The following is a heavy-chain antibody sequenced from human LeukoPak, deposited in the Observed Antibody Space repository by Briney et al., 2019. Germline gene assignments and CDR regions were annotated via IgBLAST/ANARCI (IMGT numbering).Heavy chain of an antibody. D-gene: IGHD3-16*01. Sequence: GGSLRLSCAASGFTFSSYAMHWVRQAPGKGLEWVAVISYDGSNKYYADSVKGRFTISRDNSKNTLYLQMNSLRAEDTAVYYCAREGDSFLDYWGQGTLVTVSS. CDR2: ISYDGSNK. V-gene: IGHV3-30*04. CDR1: GFTFSSYA. J-gene: IGHJ4*02. CDR3: AREGDSFLDY.